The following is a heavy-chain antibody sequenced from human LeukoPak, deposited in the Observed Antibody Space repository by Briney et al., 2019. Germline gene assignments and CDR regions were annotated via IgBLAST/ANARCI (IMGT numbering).Heavy chain of an antibody. CDR3: ARGGRDYVWGSYRPFDY. Sequence: GASVKVSCKASGYTFTSYGISWVRQAPGQGLEWMGWISAYNGNTNYAQKLQGRVTMTTDTSTSTAYMVLRSLRSDDTAVYYCARGGRDYVWGSYRPFDYWGQGTLVTVSS. V-gene: IGHV1-18*04. J-gene: IGHJ4*02. CDR1: GYTFTSYG. CDR2: ISAYNGNT. D-gene: IGHD3-16*02.